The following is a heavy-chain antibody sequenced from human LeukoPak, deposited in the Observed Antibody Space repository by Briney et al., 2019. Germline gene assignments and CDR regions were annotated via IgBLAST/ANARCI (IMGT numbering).Heavy chain of an antibody. D-gene: IGHD3-10*01. Sequence: ASVKVSCKASGYTFTDYYMHWVRQATGQGLEWMGWMNPNSGNTGYAQKFQGRVTMTRNTSISTAYMELSSLRSEDTAVYYCAREALSMVRGVIPDRDYYYYMDVWGKGTTVTVSS. CDR1: GYTFTDYY. CDR3: AREALSMVRGVIPDRDYYYYMDV. V-gene: IGHV1-8*02. J-gene: IGHJ6*03. CDR2: MNPNSGNT.